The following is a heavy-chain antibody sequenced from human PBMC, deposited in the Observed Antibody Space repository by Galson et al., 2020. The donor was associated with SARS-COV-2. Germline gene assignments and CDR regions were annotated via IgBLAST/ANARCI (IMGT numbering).Heavy chain of an antibody. CDR2: IFYSRIT. CDR1: GGLIRRYY. J-gene: IGHJ4*02. D-gene: IGHD1-26*01. V-gene: IGHV4-59*08. CDR3: ARLSTSTTQNPVWVLPAAVAY. Sequence: SEPLSLPCSVPGGLIRRYYWSWIRQPPGKGLECLGHIFYSRITFQRPSLKRRVTIYVDTSMNKVSLTLTSVTAVDTAVYYRARLSTSTTQNPVWVLPAAVAYWGRGTLVTVAS.